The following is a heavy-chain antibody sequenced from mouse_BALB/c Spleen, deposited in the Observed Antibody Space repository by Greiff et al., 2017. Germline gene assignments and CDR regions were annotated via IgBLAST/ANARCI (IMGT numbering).Heavy chain of an antibody. J-gene: IGHJ4*01. CDR2: IYPGNVNT. CDR1: GYTFTSYY. D-gene: IGHD2-2*01. Sequence: VQLVESGPELVKPGASVRISCKASGYTFTSYYIHWVKQRPGQGLEWIGWIYPGNVNTKYNEKFKGKATLTADKSSSTAYMQLSSLTSEDSAVYFCAREGYDVYAMDYWGQGTSVTVSS. CDR3: AREGYDVYAMDY. V-gene: IGHV1S56*01.